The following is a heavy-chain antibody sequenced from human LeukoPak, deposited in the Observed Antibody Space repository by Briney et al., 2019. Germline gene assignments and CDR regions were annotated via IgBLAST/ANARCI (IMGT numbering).Heavy chain of an antibody. CDR1: GFTFSSYG. D-gene: IGHD3-22*01. J-gene: IGHJ4*02. Sequence: PGGSLRLSCAASGFTFSSYGMHWVRQAPXXXXXXXXVISYDGSNKYYADSVKGRFTISRDNSKNTLYLQMNSLRAEDTAVYYCAKTDTMIVVDSFDYWGQGTLVTVSS. CDR3: AKTDTMIVVDSFDY. CDR2: ISYDGSNK. V-gene: IGHV3-30*18.